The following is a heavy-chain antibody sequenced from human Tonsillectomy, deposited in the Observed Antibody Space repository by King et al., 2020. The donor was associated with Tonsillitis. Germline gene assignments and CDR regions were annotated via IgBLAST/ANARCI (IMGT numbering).Heavy chain of an antibody. CDR1: GFTFSGSA. J-gene: IGHJ5*02. V-gene: IGHV3-73*02. D-gene: IGHD1-26*01. CDR2: IRSKANNYAT. Sequence: VQLVESGGGLVQPGGSLKLSCAASGFTFSGSAMHWVRQASGKGLEWVGRIRSKANNYATAYAASMKGRFTISRDESKNTAYLQMNSLKTEDTAVYYCPSRPDIVGPTSGFDPWGQGTLVTVSS. CDR3: PSRPDIVGPTSGFDP.